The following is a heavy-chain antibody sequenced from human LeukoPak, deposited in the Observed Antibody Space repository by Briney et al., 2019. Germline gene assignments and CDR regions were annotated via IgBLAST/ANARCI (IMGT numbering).Heavy chain of an antibody. CDR3: ARDLGEMATSGIDY. J-gene: IGHJ4*02. Sequence: ASVKVSCMASGYTFTSYGISWVRQALGQGLEWMGWISAYNGNTNYAQKLQGRVTMTTDTSTSTAYMELRSLRSDDTAVYYCARDLGEMATSGIDYWGQGTLVTVSS. D-gene: IGHD5-24*01. CDR2: ISAYNGNT. V-gene: IGHV1-18*01. CDR1: GYTFTSYG.